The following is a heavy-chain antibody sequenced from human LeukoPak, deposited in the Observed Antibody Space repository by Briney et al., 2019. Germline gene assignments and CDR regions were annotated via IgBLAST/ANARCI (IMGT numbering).Heavy chain of an antibody. J-gene: IGHJ6*03. Sequence: SGTLSLTCAVSGVSISSSNWWHWVRQPPGKGLEWIGEIYHSGSTNYNPSLKSRVTISIDKSKNQFSLKLSSVTAADTAVYYCARGSFGSLGYYYYMDVWGKGTTVTSSS. D-gene: IGHD3-10*01. CDR1: GVSISSSNW. CDR2: IYHSGST. V-gene: IGHV4-4*02. CDR3: ARGSFGSLGYYYYMDV.